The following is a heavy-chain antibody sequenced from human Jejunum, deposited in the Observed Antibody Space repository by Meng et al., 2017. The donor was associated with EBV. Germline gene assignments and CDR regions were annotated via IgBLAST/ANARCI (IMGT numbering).Heavy chain of an antibody. CDR3: ARVANWDYGDYGAFDY. CDR1: GESFSDHF. Sequence: QVLLQQWGAGLLKPSETLSLTCAVSGESFSDHFWSWIRQPPGKGLEWIGDINQSGSTTYNPSLESRVTLSVDTSKNQFSLRLNSVTAADTAIYYCARVANWDYGDYGAFDYWGQGALVTVSS. D-gene: IGHD4-17*01. V-gene: IGHV4-34*01. CDR2: INQSGST. J-gene: IGHJ4*02.